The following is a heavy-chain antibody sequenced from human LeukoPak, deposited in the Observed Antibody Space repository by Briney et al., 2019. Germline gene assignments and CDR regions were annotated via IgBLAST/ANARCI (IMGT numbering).Heavy chain of an antibody. J-gene: IGHJ6*02. Sequence: TGRSLRLSCAASGFTFSSYSMNWVRQAPGKGLEWVSSISSSSSYIYYADSVKGRFTISRDNAKNSLYLQMNSLRAEDTAVYYCARDLPDIVVVPAAIIYYYYYGMDVWGQGTTVTVSS. D-gene: IGHD2-2*02. CDR1: GFTFSSYS. CDR2: ISSSSSYI. V-gene: IGHV3-21*01. CDR3: ARDLPDIVVVPAAIIYYYYYGMDV.